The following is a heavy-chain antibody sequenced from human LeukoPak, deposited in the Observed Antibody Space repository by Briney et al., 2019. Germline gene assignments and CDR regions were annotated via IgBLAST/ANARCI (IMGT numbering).Heavy chain of an antibody. CDR3: AKKWSGDYDSSGVNDAFDI. D-gene: IGHD3-22*01. CDR1: AFTFRSYG. Sequence: RTGGSLRLSCAASAFTFRSYGMNWVRQAPGKGLEWVAFIRYHGSDKYYADSVKDRFTISRDNSKNTLYLQMNSLRAEDTAVYYCAKKWSGDYDSSGVNDAFDIWGQGTMVTVSS. V-gene: IGHV3-30*02. CDR2: IRYHGSDK. J-gene: IGHJ3*02.